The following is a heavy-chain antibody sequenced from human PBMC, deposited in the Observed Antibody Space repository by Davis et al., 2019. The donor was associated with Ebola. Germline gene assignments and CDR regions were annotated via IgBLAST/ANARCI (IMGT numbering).Heavy chain of an antibody. D-gene: IGHD4-17*01. CDR2: IRYDGSNK. V-gene: IGHV3-30*02. Sequence: PGGSLRLSCAASGFTLSSYGMHWVRQAPGKGLAWVAFIRYDGSNKYYADSVKGRFTISRDNSKNTLYLQMNSLRAEDTAVYYCAKDLSSGDYSYFDYWGQGTLVTVSS. CDR3: AKDLSSGDYSYFDY. J-gene: IGHJ4*02. CDR1: GFTLSSYG.